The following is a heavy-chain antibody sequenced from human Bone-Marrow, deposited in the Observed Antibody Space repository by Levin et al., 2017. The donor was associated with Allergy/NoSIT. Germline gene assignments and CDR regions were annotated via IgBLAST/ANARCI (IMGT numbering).Heavy chain of an antibody. CDR3: TRSMAGFDP. D-gene: IGHD2-8*01. CDR2: IRSKTYGGAT. J-gene: IGHJ5*02. Sequence: PGGSLRLSCTGSGFTFGDYVMSWVRQAPGKGLEWVGFIRSKTYGGATEYAASVKGRFTISRDDFNSIVYLDMKSLKTDDTAVYYCTRSMAGFDPWGQGTLVSVST. CDR1: GFTFGDYV. V-gene: IGHV3-49*04.